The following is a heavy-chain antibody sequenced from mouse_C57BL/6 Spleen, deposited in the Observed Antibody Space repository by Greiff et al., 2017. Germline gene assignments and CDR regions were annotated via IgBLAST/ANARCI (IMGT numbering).Heavy chain of an antibody. D-gene: IGHD1-1*01. CDR1: GFTFSSYG. Sequence: EVQLVESGGDLVKPGGSLKLSCAASGFTFSSYGMSWVRQTPDKRLEWVATISSGGSYTYYPDSVKGRFTISRDNAKNTLFLQMSSLKSEDTAMYYCARHETTVVATDEWGQGTTLTVSS. CDR3: ARHETTVVATDE. J-gene: IGHJ2*01. CDR2: ISSGGSYT. V-gene: IGHV5-6*01.